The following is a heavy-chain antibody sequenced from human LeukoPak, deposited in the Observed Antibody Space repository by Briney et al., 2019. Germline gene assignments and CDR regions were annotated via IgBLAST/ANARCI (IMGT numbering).Heavy chain of an antibody. J-gene: IGHJ5*02. V-gene: IGHV4-34*01. Sequence: GSLRLSCAASGFTFSSYSMNWVRQAPGKGLEWIGEINHSGSTNYNPSLKSRVTISVDTSKNQFSLKLSSVTAADTAVYYCARGRRYYDSSGYYNPWGQGTLVTVSS. CDR3: ARGRRYYDSSGYYNP. CDR1: GFTFSSYS. D-gene: IGHD3-22*01. CDR2: INHSGST.